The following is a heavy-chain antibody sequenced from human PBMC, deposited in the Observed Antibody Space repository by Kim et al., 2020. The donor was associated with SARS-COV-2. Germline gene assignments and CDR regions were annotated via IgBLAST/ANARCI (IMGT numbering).Heavy chain of an antibody. CDR3: ARRIVGAYPFDY. J-gene: IGHJ4*02. D-gene: IGHD1-26*01. CDR2: ITTSSSTI. Sequence: GGSLRLSCATSGFTFSSYNMNWVRQAPGKGLEWISYITTSSSTIYYADSVKGRFTISRDNAKNSLYLQMSSLRDEDTAVYYCARRIVGAYPFDYWGQGTLVTVSS. V-gene: IGHV3-48*02. CDR1: GFTFSSYN.